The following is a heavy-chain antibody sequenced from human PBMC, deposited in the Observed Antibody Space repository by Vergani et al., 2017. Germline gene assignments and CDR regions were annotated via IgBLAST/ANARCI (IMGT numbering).Heavy chain of an antibody. CDR2: ISAYNGNT. CDR1: GYTFTSYG. CDR3: AGIVGVLRYFDWLSYGMDV. Sequence: QVQLVQSGAEVKKPGASVKVSCKASGYTFTSYGISWVRQAPGQGLEWMGWISAYNGNTNYAQKLQGRVTMTTDTSTSTAYMELRSLRSDDTAVYYCAGIVGVLRYFDWLSYGMDVWGQGTTVTVSS. J-gene: IGHJ6*02. V-gene: IGHV1-18*01. D-gene: IGHD3-9*01.